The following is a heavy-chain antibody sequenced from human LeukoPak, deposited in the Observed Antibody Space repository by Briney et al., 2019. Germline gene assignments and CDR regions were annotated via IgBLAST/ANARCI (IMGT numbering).Heavy chain of an antibody. CDR3: ARDTWDY. CDR1: GYSFNA. Sequence: ASVKVSCKASGYSFNAMNWVRQAPGQGLEWMGWINTNTGNPTYVQGFTGRFVFSLDTSVSTAYLQISSLKAEDTAVYYCARDTWDYWGQGTLVTVSS. J-gene: IGHJ4*02. V-gene: IGHV7-4-1*02. CDR2: INTNTGNP.